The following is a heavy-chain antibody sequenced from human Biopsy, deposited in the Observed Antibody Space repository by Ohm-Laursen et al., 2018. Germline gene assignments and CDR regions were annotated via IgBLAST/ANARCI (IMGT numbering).Heavy chain of an antibody. CDR2: ISYDGSNK. Sequence: SLRLSCAASGFTFSNSGLHWVRQAPGKGLEWVAVISYDGSNKYYADSVKGRFTISRDNSKNTLYVQMNSLRSEDTAVYYCAADINVWNVNYWGQGTQVTVSS. CDR1: GFTFSNSG. V-gene: IGHV3-30*03. J-gene: IGHJ4*02. CDR3: AADINVWNVNY. D-gene: IGHD1-1*01.